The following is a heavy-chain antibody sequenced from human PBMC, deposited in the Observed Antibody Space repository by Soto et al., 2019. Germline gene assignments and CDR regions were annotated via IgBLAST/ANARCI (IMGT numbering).Heavy chain of an antibody. D-gene: IGHD2-8*01. V-gene: IGHV3-23*01. CDR1: GFNFNAYA. CDR2: LVGSGADK. J-gene: IGHJ3*02. Sequence: GGSLRLSCAASGFNFNAYAMNWVRQAPGKGLQWVSGLVGSGADKNYADSVRGRFTVSRDNSKNTLYLQMNSLRDEDTAVYYCAKYLIANNGVWEPFDRWGRGTKVTVSS. CDR3: AKYLIANNGVWEPFDR.